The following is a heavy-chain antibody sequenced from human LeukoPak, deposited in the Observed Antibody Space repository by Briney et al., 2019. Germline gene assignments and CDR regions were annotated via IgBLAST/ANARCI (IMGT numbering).Heavy chain of an antibody. D-gene: IGHD2-15*01. Sequence: PGGSLRLSCSASGFSFCRDYMSWVRQAPEKGLECVAKIEPDGSQQYYVDSVRGRFTISRDNSKNSLYLHLNFLRAEDTAVYYCVTETWWRFDHWGQGSLVTVSS. CDR3: VTETWWRFDH. CDR2: IEPDGSQQ. V-gene: IGHV3-7*01. CDR1: GFSFCRDY. J-gene: IGHJ4*02.